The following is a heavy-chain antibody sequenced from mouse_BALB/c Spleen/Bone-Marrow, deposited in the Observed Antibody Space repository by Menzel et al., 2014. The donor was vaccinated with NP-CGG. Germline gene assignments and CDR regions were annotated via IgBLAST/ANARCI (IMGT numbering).Heavy chain of an antibody. V-gene: IGHV5-17*02. CDR1: GFTFSSFG. Sequence: EVKLVESGGGLVQPGGSRKLSCAASGFTFSSFGMHWVRQAPEKGLEWVAYISSGSSTIYYADTVKGRFTISRDNPKDPLFLQMTSLRSEDTAMYYCASDYDYFDYWGQGTTLTVPS. D-gene: IGHD2-4*01. J-gene: IGHJ2*01. CDR3: ASDYDYFDY. CDR2: ISSGSSTI.